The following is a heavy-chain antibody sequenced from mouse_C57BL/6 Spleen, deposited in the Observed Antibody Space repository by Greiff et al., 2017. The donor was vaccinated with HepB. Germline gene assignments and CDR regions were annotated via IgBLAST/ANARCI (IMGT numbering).Heavy chain of an antibody. CDR3: ARRGITTVVARGAMDY. D-gene: IGHD1-1*01. CDR2: IDPSDSYT. CDR1: GYTFTSYW. Sequence: QVQLKQPGAELVRPGTSVKLSCKASGYTFTSYWMHWVKQRPGQGLEWIGVIDPSDSYTNYNQKFKGKATLTVDTSSSTAYMQLSSLTSEDSAVYYCARRGITTVVARGAMDYWGQGTSVTVSS. J-gene: IGHJ4*01. V-gene: IGHV1-59*01.